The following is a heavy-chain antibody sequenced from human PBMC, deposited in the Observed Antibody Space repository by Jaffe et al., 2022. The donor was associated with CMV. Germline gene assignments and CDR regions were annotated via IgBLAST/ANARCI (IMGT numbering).Heavy chain of an antibody. J-gene: IGHJ4*02. V-gene: IGHV3-33*01. CDR2: IWYDGSNK. CDR1: GFTFSSYG. Sequence: QVQLVESGGGVVQPGRSLRLSCAASGFTFSSYGMHWVRQAPGKGLEWVAVIWYDGSNKYYADSVKGRFTISRDNSKNTLYLQMNSLRAEDTAVYYCARDLLPTVLYYFDYWGQGTLVTVSS. CDR3: ARDLLPTVLYYFDY. D-gene: IGHD4-17*01.